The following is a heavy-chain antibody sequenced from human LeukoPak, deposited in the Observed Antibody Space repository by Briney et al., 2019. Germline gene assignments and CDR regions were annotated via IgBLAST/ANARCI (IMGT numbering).Heavy chain of an antibody. CDR3: ARSSGSYYHPETPSGWFDP. V-gene: IGHV4-59*11. D-gene: IGHD1-26*01. CDR1: GGSISSHY. Sequence: SETLSLTCTVSGGSISSHYWSWIRQPPGKGLEWIGYIYYSGSTNYNPSLKSRVTISVDTSKNQFSLKLRSVTAADTAVYYCARSSGSYYHPETPSGWFDPWGQGTLVTVSS. CDR2: IYYSGST. J-gene: IGHJ5*02.